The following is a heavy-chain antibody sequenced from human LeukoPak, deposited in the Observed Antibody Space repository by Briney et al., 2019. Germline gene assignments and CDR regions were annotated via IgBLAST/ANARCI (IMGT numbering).Heavy chain of an antibody. Sequence: GGSLRLSCAASGFTFSSYSMNWVRQAPGKGLEWVSVIYSGDSTYYADSVKGRFTISRDNSKNTLYLQINSLRAEDTAVYYCAGYLGNYYYYYYMDVWGKGTTVTISS. D-gene: IGHD6-13*01. J-gene: IGHJ6*03. CDR3: AGYLGNYYYYYYMDV. V-gene: IGHV3-53*01. CDR1: GFTFSSYS. CDR2: IYSGDST.